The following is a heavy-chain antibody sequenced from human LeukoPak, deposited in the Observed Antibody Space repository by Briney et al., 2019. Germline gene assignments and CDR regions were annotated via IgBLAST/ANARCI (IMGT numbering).Heavy chain of an antibody. V-gene: IGHV4-34*01. D-gene: IGHD3-22*01. CDR2: INHSGNT. Sequence: SETLSLTCAVYGGSFSGYYWSWIRQPPGKGLEWIGEINHSGNTNYNPSLKSRVTISVDTSKNQFSLKLSSVTAADTAVYYCARARSPLYYYDSSGYSFSVGSLDYWGQGTLVTVSS. CDR3: ARARSPLYYYDSSGYSFSVGSLDY. CDR1: GGSFSGYY. J-gene: IGHJ4*02.